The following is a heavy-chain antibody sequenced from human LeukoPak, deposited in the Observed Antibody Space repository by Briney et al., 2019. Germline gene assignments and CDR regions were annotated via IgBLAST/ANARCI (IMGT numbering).Heavy chain of an antibody. D-gene: IGHD3-3*01. V-gene: IGHV3-7*01. CDR3: TRDFVF. J-gene: IGHJ4*02. CDR2: INQAGGVK. Sequence: GGSLRLSCAASGFAFSTYWMDWVRHAPGKGLEWVCNINQAGGVKHYVDSVRGRFTISRDNARKSVYLQMSALRVEDTAVYYCTRDFVFWGQGSLVTASS. CDR1: GFAFSTYW.